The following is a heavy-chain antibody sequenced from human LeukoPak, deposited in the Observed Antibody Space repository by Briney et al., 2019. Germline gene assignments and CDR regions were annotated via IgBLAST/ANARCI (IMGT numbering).Heavy chain of an antibody. CDR2: MYHSGST. CDR1: GYSISSGYY. Sequence: SETLSPTCTVSGYSISSGYYWGWIRQPPGKGLEWIGTMYHSGSTYYNPSLKSRVTISVDTSKNQFSLRLSSVTAADTAVYYCARYDVWGSYRAFDYWGQGTLVTVSS. J-gene: IGHJ4*02. D-gene: IGHD3-16*02. CDR3: ARYDVWGSYRAFDY. V-gene: IGHV4-38-2*02.